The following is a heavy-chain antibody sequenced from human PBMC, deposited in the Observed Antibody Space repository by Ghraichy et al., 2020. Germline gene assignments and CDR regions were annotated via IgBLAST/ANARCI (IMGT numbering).Heavy chain of an antibody. CDR1: GFTFSRYS. Sequence: GGSLRLSCVGSGFTFSRYSMNWVRQAPGKGLEWVSYITSSTRTISYTDSVKGRFTISRDNAQNSLYLQMNNLRDEDTAIYYCARGSRVVRFYYYDGMDVWGQGTTVTVSS. V-gene: IGHV3-48*02. CDR2: ITSSTRTI. D-gene: IGHD4-23*01. J-gene: IGHJ6*02. CDR3: ARGSRVVRFYYYDGMDV.